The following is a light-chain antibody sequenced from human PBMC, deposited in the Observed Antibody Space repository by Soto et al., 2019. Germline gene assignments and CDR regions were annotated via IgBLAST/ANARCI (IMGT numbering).Light chain of an antibody. CDR1: QSVSSY. V-gene: IGKV3-11*01. Sequence: EIVLTQSPAALSLSPGERATLSCRASQSVSSYLAWYQQKPGQAPRLLMYDASNRAPGIPTRFSGSGSGTDFTLTISSLEPEDFAVYYCQQRTNWPRITFGQGTRLEIK. J-gene: IGKJ5*01. CDR2: DAS. CDR3: QQRTNWPRIT.